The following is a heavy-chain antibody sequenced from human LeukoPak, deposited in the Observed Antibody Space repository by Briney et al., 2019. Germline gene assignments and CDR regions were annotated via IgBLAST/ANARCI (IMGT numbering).Heavy chain of an antibody. D-gene: IGHD3-22*01. CDR1: GFTFTSYG. V-gene: IGHV1-18*01. CDR3: ARAPEDDSSGYYSGNYFDY. J-gene: IGHJ4*02. CDR2: ISAYNGNT. Sequence: PGGSLRLSCAASGFTFTSYGISWVRQAPGQGLEWMVCISAYNGNTNYAQKLQGRVTMTTDTSTSTAYMELRSLRSDDTAVYYCARAPEDDSSGYYSGNYFDYWGQGTLVTVSS.